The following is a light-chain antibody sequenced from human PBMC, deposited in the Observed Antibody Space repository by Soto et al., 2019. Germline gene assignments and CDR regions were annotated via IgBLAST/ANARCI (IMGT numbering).Light chain of an antibody. CDR1: QSVSGW. J-gene: IGKJ1*01. CDR3: QQYETFSGT. V-gene: IGKV1-5*01. CDR2: DAS. Sequence: DIQMTKSRSTLSASVGDTVTVTCRCSQSVSGWLAWYQQKPGEAPKLLIYDASALPRGVPSRFSGSGSGTKFTLTIASLQPDDFATYYCQQYETFSGTLGPGTKVDIK.